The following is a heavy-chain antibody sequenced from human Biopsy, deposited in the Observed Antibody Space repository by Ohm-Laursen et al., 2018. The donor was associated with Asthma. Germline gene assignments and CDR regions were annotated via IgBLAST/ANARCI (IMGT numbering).Heavy chain of an antibody. V-gene: IGHV3-66*01. J-gene: IGHJ4*02. CDR3: GRERSYMVDY. D-gene: IGHD3-10*01. CDR1: GFAVSRDY. Sequence: SLRLSCAASGFAVSRDYMFWVRQAPGKGLEWVSVIYSGGTSHTADSVRGRFTTSRDYSKNTLYLQMHSLRAEDTALYYCGRERSYMVDYWGQGTLVIVSS. CDR2: IYSGGTS.